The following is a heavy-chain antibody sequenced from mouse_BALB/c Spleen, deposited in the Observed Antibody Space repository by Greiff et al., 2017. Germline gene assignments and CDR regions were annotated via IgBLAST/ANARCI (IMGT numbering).Heavy chain of an antibody. J-gene: IGHJ1*01. CDR1: GYAFTNYL. CDR2: INPGSGGT. CDR3: ARRGYDVGYFDV. V-gene: IGHV1-54*01. D-gene: IGHD2-2*01. Sequence: VQLQQSGAELVRPGTSVKVSCKASGYAFTNYLIEWVKQRPGQGLEWIGVINPGSGGTNYNEKFKGKATLTADKSSSTAYMQLSSLTSDDSAVYFCARRGYDVGYFDVWGAGTTVTVSS.